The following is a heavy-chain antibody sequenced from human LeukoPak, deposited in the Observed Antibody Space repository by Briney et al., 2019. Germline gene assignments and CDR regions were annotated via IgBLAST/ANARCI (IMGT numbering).Heavy chain of an antibody. D-gene: IGHD5-12*01. CDR3: AGEAGGGYARAFDI. J-gene: IGHJ3*02. V-gene: IGHV4-4*07. CDR2: IYTSGTT. CDR1: GGSISSYF. Sequence: SETLSLTCIVSGGSISSYFWTWIRQPAGEGLEWIRRIYTSGTTNYEPSLKSRVTMSVDTSKNQFSLKLSSVTAADTAVYYCAGEAGGGYARAFDIWGQGTMVTVSS.